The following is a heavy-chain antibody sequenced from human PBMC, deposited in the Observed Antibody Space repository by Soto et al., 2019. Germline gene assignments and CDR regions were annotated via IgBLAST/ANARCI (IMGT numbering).Heavy chain of an antibody. Sequence: SETLSLTCAVYGGSFSGYYWSWIRQPPGKGLEWIGEINHSGSTNYNPSLKSRVTISVDTSKNQFSLKLSSVTAADTAVYYCARGDIVVVVAAQTRPPGDYYFDYWGQGTLVTVSS. CDR3: ARGDIVVVVAAQTRPPGDYYFDY. V-gene: IGHV4-34*01. CDR1: GGSFSGYY. J-gene: IGHJ4*02. D-gene: IGHD2-15*01. CDR2: INHSGST.